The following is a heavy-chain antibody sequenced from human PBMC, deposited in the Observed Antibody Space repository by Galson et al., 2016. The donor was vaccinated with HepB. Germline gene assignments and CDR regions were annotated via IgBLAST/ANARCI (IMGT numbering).Heavy chain of an antibody. D-gene: IGHD7-27*01. CDR1: GDSVSSNSAG. Sequence: CAISGDSVSSNSAGWYWIRQSPSRGLEWLGRTYYRSKWHFDYAGSVKSRITINPDTAKKQFSLQLNSVTPEDTAIYYCARSYLLGRGFGSWGQGTLVTVSS. CDR3: ARSYLLGRGFGS. CDR2: TYYRSKWHF. J-gene: IGHJ4*02. V-gene: IGHV6-1*01.